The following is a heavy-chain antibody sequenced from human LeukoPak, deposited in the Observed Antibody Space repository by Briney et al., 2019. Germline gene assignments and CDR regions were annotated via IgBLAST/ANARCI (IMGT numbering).Heavy chain of an antibody. Sequence: GGSLRLSCAASGFTFSSYSMTWVRQAPGKGLEWVSSISSSSSYIYYADSVKGRFTISRDNAKNSLYLQMNSLRAEDTAVYYCARVRPRITIFGVVIIGAFDIWGQGTMVTVSS. CDR3: ARVRPRITIFGVVIIGAFDI. V-gene: IGHV3-21*01. J-gene: IGHJ3*02. CDR2: ISSSSSYI. D-gene: IGHD3-3*01. CDR1: GFTFSSYS.